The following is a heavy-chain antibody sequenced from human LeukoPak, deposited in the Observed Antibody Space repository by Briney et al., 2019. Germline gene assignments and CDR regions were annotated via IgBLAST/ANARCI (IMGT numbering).Heavy chain of an antibody. Sequence: GGSLRPSCAASGFTVSSNYMSWVRQAPGKGLEWVSVIYSGGSTYYADSVKGRFTISRDNSKNTLYLQMNSLRAEDTAVYYCARSGSYFSLDYWGQGTLVTVSS. J-gene: IGHJ4*02. CDR2: IYSGGST. CDR1: GFTVSSNY. V-gene: IGHV3-53*01. CDR3: ARSGSYFSLDY. D-gene: IGHD1-26*01.